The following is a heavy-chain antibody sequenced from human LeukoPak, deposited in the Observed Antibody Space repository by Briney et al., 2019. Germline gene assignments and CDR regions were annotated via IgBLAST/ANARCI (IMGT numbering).Heavy chain of an antibody. Sequence: SETLSLTCTVSGGSISNYYWSWIRQPAGKGLEWIGRIYISGSTNYNPSLKSRVTVSADTSKNQISLKLTSVTAADTAVYYCARDWDQLPYNWFDPRGQGTLVTVSS. CDR1: GGSISNYY. J-gene: IGHJ5*02. D-gene: IGHD2-2*01. V-gene: IGHV4-4*07. CDR3: ARDWDQLPYNWFDP. CDR2: IYISGST.